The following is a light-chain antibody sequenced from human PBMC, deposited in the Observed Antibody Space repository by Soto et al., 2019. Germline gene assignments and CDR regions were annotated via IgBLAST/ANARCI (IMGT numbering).Light chain of an antibody. V-gene: IGLV2-14*01. CDR2: DVS. CDR1: SSYVGGYNY. CDR3: SSYTSSSTYV. Sequence: QSLLTQPASVSGSPGQSIPISCTGTSSYVGGYNYVSWYQQHPGKAPKLMIYDVSNRPSGVSNRFSGSKSGNTASLTISGLQAEDEADYYCSSYTSSSTYVFGTGTKVTVL. J-gene: IGLJ1*01.